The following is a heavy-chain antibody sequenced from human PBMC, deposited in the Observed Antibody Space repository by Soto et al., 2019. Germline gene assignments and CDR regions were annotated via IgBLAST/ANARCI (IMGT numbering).Heavy chain of an antibody. D-gene: IGHD3-16*01. J-gene: IGHJ6*02. CDR2: IYYSATT. CDR1: AASITSGGYH. Sequence: SETLSLTCSVSAASITSGGYHWTWIRQHPETGLEWIGYIYYSATTFYNPSLRSRVTISLDASKNQFSLKLTSVTAADTAVYYCASSESTAQDVLYYYGLDVWGQGTTVTVSS. CDR3: ASSESTAQDVLYYYGLDV. V-gene: IGHV4-31*03.